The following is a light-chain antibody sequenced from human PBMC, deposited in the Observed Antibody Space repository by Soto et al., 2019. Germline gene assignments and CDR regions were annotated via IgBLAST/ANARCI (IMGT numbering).Light chain of an antibody. Sequence: DIQMTQSPSTLSASVGDRVTITCRASQSIDSWLAWHQQKPGKAPKLLISKASSLESGVPSRVSGSGSGTEFTLTISSLQPDDFATYYCQQYNSYRAFGQGTKVEI. V-gene: IGKV1-5*03. CDR1: QSIDSW. J-gene: IGKJ1*01. CDR3: QQYNSYRA. CDR2: KAS.